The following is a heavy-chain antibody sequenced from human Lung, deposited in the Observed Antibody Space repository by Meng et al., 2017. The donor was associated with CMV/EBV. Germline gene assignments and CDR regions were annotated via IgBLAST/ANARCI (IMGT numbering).Heavy chain of an antibody. CDR3: ARNNCSGTNRYSLYYYGMDV. D-gene: IGHD2-2*01. CDR1: GFTVSSNY. V-gene: IGHV3-53*01. Sequence: GGSLRLXCAASGFTVSSNYMSWVRQAPGKGLEWVSVIYSGGSTYYEDSVKGRFTISRDNSKNTLHRQMNSQRAEDTAVYYCARNNCSGTNRYSLYYYGMDVWGQGXTVTVSS. J-gene: IGHJ6*02. CDR2: IYSGGST.